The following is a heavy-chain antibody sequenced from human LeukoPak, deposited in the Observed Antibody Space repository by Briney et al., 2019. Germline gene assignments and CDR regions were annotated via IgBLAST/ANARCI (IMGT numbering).Heavy chain of an antibody. CDR2: ISASGGRT. D-gene: IGHD4-17*01. CDR3: AKVAPLGDGDFWYFDL. CDR1: GFTFSSYW. Sequence: PGGSLRLSCAASGFTFSSYWMHWVRQAPGKGLEWVSAISASGGRTNNADSVKGRSTISRDNSKNTLYLQMNSLRAEDTAVYYCAKVAPLGDGDFWYFDLWGRGTLVTASS. V-gene: IGHV3-23*01. J-gene: IGHJ2*01.